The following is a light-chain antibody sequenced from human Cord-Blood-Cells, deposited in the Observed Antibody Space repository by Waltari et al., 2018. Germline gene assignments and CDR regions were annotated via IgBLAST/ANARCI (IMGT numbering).Light chain of an antibody. CDR3: QQRSNWPLT. Sequence: EIVLTQSPATLSSSPGERATLSCRASQSVSSYLAWYQQKPGQAPRLLIYDASNRATGIPARFSGSGSGTDFTPTISSLEPEDFAVYYCQQRSNWPLTFGGGTKVEIK. CDR1: QSVSSY. V-gene: IGKV3-11*01. J-gene: IGKJ4*01. CDR2: DAS.